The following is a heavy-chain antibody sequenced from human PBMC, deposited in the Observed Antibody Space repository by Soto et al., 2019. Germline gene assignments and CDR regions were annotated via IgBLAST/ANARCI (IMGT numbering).Heavy chain of an antibody. Sequence: QVQLVQSGAEVKKPGASVKISCKTSGYIFINYYIHWVRQAHGQGLEWVALFNPMSGSTNYAQKLQGRVTVTSDTSSSTVYMELSSLISEDTDVYYCARDLAAADYWGQGTLVTVSS. CDR1: GYIFINYY. CDR3: ARDLAAADY. V-gene: IGHV1-46*04. D-gene: IGHD6-13*01. CDR2: FNPMSGST. J-gene: IGHJ4*02.